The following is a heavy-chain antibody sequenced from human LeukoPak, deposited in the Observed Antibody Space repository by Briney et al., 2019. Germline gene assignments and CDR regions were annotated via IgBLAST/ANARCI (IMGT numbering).Heavy chain of an antibody. Sequence: SGTLTLTCAVSGGSIRSSNWWTWVRQPPGKGLQWIGEVWHGGSTNYNPSLRNRATIAVDKSENHFSVKLTSETAADTAVYYCARRCLYNCGADSCYSVDNWGQGTLVTVSS. CDR2: VWHGGST. V-gene: IGHV4-4*02. J-gene: IGHJ4*02. CDR3: ARRCLYNCGADSCYSVDN. CDR1: GGSIRSSNW. D-gene: IGHD2-15*01.